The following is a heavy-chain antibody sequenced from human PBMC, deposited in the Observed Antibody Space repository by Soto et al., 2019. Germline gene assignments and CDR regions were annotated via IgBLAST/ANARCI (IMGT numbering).Heavy chain of an antibody. CDR2: IDPSDSYT. CDR3: ARHVMGALGWVDAPL. D-gene: IGHD7-27*01. CDR1: GYSFTSYW. Sequence: EVQLVQSGAEVKKPGESLRISCKGSGYSFTSYWISWVRQMPGKGLEWMGRIDPSDSYTNYSPSFQGHVTISADKSITTAVLQWTSLKASDTAMYYWARHVMGALGWVDAPLWGQGTLVTVSS. J-gene: IGHJ4*02. V-gene: IGHV5-10-1*01.